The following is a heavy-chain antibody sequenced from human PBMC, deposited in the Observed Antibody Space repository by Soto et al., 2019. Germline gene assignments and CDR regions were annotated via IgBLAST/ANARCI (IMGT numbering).Heavy chain of an antibody. CDR3: ARRYGWLYFDY. Sequence: PSETLSLTCTVSGGTISSYYWSWIRQPPGKGLEWIGYIYYSGSTYYNPSLKSRVTISVDTSKNQFSLKLTSVTAADTALYYCARRYGWLYFDYWGQGSLVTV. CDR1: GGTISSYY. J-gene: IGHJ4*02. D-gene: IGHD3-10*01. CDR2: IYYSGST. V-gene: IGHV4-59*08.